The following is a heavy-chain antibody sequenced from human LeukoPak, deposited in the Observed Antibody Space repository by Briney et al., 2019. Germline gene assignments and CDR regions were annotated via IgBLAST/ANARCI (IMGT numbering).Heavy chain of an antibody. CDR3: ARDQGAGSGCPDY. CDR1: GFSFSNYA. CDR2: IWYDGSNK. Sequence: GRSLRLSCAASGFSFSNYAMDWVRQAPGKGLEWVAVIWYDGSNKYYADSVKGRFTISRDNSKNTLYLQMNSLRAEDTAVYYCARDQGAGSGCPDYWGQGTLVTVSS. V-gene: IGHV3-33*01. D-gene: IGHD6-19*01. J-gene: IGHJ4*02.